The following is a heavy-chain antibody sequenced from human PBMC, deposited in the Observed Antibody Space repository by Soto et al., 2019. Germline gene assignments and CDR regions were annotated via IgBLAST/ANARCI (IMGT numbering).Heavy chain of an antibody. V-gene: IGHV1-18*04. Sequence: ASVKVACKDSGYNFTSYGISWVRQAPGQGVEWVGWISAYNGNTNNVNKLQGIVTTTTDTSTSNTYIELRRLISDATAVYYCARDTIEARFDYWGQGTLVTVSS. CDR3: ARDTIEARFDY. CDR1: GYNFTSYG. J-gene: IGHJ4*02. D-gene: IGHD6-6*01. CDR2: ISAYNGNT.